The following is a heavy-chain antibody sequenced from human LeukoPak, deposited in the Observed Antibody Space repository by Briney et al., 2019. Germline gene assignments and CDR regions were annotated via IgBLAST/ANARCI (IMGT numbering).Heavy chain of an antibody. V-gene: IGHV3-33*01. CDR3: ARDLNRYFDWLSSQANPDY. CDR1: GFTFSSYG. CDR2: IWYDGSNK. J-gene: IGHJ4*02. Sequence: PGRSLRLSCAASGFTFSSYGMHWVRQAPGKGLEWVAVIWYDGSNKYYADSVKGRFTISRDNSKNTLYMQMTSLRAEDMAVYYCARDLNRYFDWLSSQANPDYWGQGTLVTVSS. D-gene: IGHD3-9*01.